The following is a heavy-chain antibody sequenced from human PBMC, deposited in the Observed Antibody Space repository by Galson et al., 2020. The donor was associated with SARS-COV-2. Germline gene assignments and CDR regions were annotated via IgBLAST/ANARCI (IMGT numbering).Heavy chain of an antibody. CDR2: ITHSGGT. V-gene: IGHV4-34*01. CDR1: GGSFSAYY. Sequence: SQASETLSLTCAVHGGSFSAYYWTWLRQPPGKGMERIGEITHSGGTNYSPSLKSRLNISVDRSNNHFSLRLTSVTAADTAVYYCARGSPVTYSGVWYSIYWGPGTLVTVSS. D-gene: IGHD2-21*02. CDR3: ARGSPVTYSGVWYSIY. J-gene: IGHJ4*02.